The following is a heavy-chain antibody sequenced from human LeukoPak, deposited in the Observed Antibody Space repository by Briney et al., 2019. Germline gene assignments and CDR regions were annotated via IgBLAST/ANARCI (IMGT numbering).Heavy chain of an antibody. J-gene: IGHJ4*02. Sequence: GGSLRLSCAASGFTFSGHYMDRVRQAPGKGLEWVGRIRNKANSHTTEYAASVKGRFTISRDDSKNSLYLQMNSLKTEDTAVYFCAREEFSDYVPFFDYWGQGTLVTVSS. CDR3: AREEFSDYVPFFDY. CDR1: GFTFSGHY. D-gene: IGHD4-17*01. V-gene: IGHV3-72*01. CDR2: IRNKANSHTT.